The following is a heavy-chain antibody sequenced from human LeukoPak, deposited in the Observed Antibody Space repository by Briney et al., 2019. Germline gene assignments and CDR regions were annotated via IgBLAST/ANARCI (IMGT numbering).Heavy chain of an antibody. D-gene: IGHD1-26*01. CDR3: ASFPEDSGSYYSFDY. CDR1: GYTFTGYY. V-gene: IGHV1-2*02. CDR2: INLNSGGT. Sequence: SVKVSCTASGYTFTGYYMQWVRQAPGQGLEWMGWINLNSGGTHCAHTFQGRGTMTRDTAISTAYMELNMLTHGDTAVYYCASFPEDSGSYYSFDYWGQGTLVTVSS. J-gene: IGHJ4*02.